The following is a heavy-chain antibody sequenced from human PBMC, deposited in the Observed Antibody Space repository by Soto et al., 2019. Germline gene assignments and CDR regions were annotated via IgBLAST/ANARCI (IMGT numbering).Heavy chain of an antibody. CDR1: GFTFSSYA. J-gene: IGHJ6*02. CDR2: ISGSGGST. CDR3: ATTAKNRKIRFLEWFKDAKQDYYYYGMDV. Sequence: PGGSLRLSCAASGFTFSSYAMSWVRQAPGKGLEWVSAISGSGGSTYYADSVKGRFTISRDNSKNTLYLQMNSLRAEDTAVYYCATTAKNRKIRFLEWFKDAKQDYYYYGMDVWGQGTTVTVSS. V-gene: IGHV3-23*01. D-gene: IGHD3-3*01.